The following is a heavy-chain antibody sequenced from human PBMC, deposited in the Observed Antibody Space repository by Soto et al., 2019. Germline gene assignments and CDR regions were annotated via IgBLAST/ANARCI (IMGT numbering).Heavy chain of an antibody. J-gene: IGHJ4*02. D-gene: IGHD2-2*01. V-gene: IGHV3-9*01. CDR1: GFTFDDFA. CDR2: ISWNSAMI. Sequence: EVELVESGGGLVQPGRSLRLSCAASGFTFDDFAMHWVRQAPGKGLEWVSGISWNSAMIGYADSVKGRFTISRDNAKNSLYLQMNSLRPEDTALYFCAKDNRAYRGAFDYWGQGTLVSVFS. CDR3: AKDNRAYRGAFDY.